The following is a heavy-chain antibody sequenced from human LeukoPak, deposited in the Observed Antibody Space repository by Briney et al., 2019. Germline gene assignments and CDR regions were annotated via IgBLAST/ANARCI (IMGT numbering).Heavy chain of an antibody. Sequence: PSETLSLTCTVSGGSISSGGYYWSWIRQHPGKGLEWIGYIYYSGSTNYNPSLKSRVTISVDTSKNQFSLKLSSVTAADTAVYYCARGRGIAAAGTPYYYYYGMDVWGQGTTVTVSS. V-gene: IGHV4-31*03. CDR1: GGSISSGGYY. CDR2: IYYSGST. D-gene: IGHD6-13*01. CDR3: ARGRGIAAAGTPYYYYYGMDV. J-gene: IGHJ6*02.